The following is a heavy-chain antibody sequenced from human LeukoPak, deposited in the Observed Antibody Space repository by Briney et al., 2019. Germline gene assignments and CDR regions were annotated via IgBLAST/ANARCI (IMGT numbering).Heavy chain of an antibody. CDR2: ISSSGDAT. CDR1: GFTFSNYA. J-gene: IGHJ4*02. CDR3: AKAPPYERYFDY. Sequence: PGGSLRLSCAGSGFTFSNYAMTWVRQAPGKGLEWVSTISSSGDATYSADSVKGRFSISRDNSKNTLYLQMNNLRADDTAVYYCAKAPPYERYFDYWGQGILVTVSS. V-gene: IGHV3-23*01. D-gene: IGHD1-1*01.